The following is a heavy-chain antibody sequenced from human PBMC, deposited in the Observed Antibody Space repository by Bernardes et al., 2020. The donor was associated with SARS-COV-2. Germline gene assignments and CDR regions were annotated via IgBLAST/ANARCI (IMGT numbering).Heavy chain of an antibody. D-gene: IGHD6-25*01. Sequence: SETLPLTCTVSGGSISTNIYYWGWIRQPTGKGLEWIGTISFSGSTYYNPSLKSRVTISADTSKNQFSLKLRSVTAADTAVYYCARETDAAYFDYWGQGTLVTVSS. J-gene: IGHJ4*02. CDR1: GGSISTNIYY. V-gene: IGHV4-39*02. CDR2: ISFSGST. CDR3: ARETDAAYFDY.